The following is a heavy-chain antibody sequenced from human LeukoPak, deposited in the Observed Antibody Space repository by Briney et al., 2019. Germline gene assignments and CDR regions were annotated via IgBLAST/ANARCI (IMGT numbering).Heavy chain of an antibody. J-gene: IGHJ3*02. CDR1: GGSISSHY. Sequence: SETLSLTCTVSGGSISSHYRSWIRQPPGKGLEWIGYIYYSGSTNYNPSLKGRVTISVDTSKNQFSLKLSSVTAADTAVYYCARDQEPAASVLAFDIWGQGTMVTVSS. CDR3: ARDQEPAASVLAFDI. CDR2: IYYSGST. V-gene: IGHV4-59*11. D-gene: IGHD2-2*01.